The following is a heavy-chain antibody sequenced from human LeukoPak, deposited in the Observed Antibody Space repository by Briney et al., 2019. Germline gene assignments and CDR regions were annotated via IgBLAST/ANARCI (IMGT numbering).Heavy chain of an antibody. CDR1: ARSISSSSYY. V-gene: IGHV4-39*01. D-gene: IGHD2-2*01. CDR3: ARHEKAVVVPAAMSSRVPDRGYMDV. Sequence: SQTLSLTSTVYARSISSSSYYCGWLRQPPGKGLEWIGRIYYSGSKYYNALRKGRVAISVDASKNQFYLRLSAVTAAGRAGYYCARHEKAVVVPAAMSSRVPDRGYMDVWGKGTTVTVSS. J-gene: IGHJ6*03. CDR2: IYYSGSK.